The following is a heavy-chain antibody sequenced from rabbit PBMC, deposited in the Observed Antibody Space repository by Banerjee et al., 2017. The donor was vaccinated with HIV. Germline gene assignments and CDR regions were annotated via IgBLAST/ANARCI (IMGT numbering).Heavy chain of an antibody. CDR1: GFSFNSDYY. CDR2: IYITSGSA. D-gene: IGHD8-1*01. V-gene: IGHV1S45*01. J-gene: IGHJ4*01. CDR3: ARSGSSDYTYFNL. Sequence: QEQLVESGGGLVQPEGSLTLTCTASGFSFNSDYYMCWVRQAPGKGLEWIACIYITSGSAYYASWAKGRFTISKTSSTTVDLKMTSLTAADTATYFCARSGSSDYTYFNLWGPGPLVTVS.